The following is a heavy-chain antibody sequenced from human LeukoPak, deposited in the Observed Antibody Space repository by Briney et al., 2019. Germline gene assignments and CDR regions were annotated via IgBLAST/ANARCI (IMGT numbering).Heavy chain of an antibody. CDR2: IKSKTDGGTT. V-gene: IGHV3-15*01. J-gene: IGHJ4*02. CDR3: TSNPNCSSTSCYSDY. Sequence: PGGSLRLSCAASGFTFSNAWMTWVRQAPGKGLEWVGRIKSKTDGGTTDYAAPVKGRFTISRDDSKNTLYLQMNSLKTEDTAVYYCTSNPNCSSTSCYSDYWGQGTLVTVSS. CDR1: GFTFSNAW. D-gene: IGHD2-2*02.